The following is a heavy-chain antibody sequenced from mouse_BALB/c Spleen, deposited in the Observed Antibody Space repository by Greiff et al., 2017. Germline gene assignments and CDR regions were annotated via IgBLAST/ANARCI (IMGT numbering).Heavy chain of an antibody. CDR2: INPYNDGT. Sequence: VQLQQSGPELVKPGASVKMSCKASGYTFTSYVMHWVKQKPGQGLEWIGYINPYNDGTKYNEKFKGKATLTSDKSSSQAYMELSSLTSEDSAVYYCARGGSLGWLTGTFDYWGQGTTLTVSS. V-gene: IGHV1-14*01. CDR3: ARGGSLGWLTGTFDY. J-gene: IGHJ2*01. CDR1: GYTFTSYV. D-gene: IGHD4-1*01.